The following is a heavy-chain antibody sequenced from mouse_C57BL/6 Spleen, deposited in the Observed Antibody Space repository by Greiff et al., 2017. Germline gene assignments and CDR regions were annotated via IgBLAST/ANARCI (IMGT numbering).Heavy chain of an antibody. Sequence: VQLQQPGAELVMPGASVKLSCKASGYTFTSYWMHWAKQRPGQGLEWIGEIDPSDSYTNYNQKFKGKSTLTVDKSSSTAYMQLSSLTSEDSAVYYCARLHYGSSYYAMDYWGQGTSVTVSS. CDR3: ARLHYGSSYYAMDY. CDR1: GYTFTSYW. CDR2: IDPSDSYT. D-gene: IGHD1-1*01. J-gene: IGHJ4*01. V-gene: IGHV1-69*01.